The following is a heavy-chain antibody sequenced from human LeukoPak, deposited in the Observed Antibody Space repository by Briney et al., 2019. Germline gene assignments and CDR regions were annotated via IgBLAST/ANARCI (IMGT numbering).Heavy chain of an antibody. D-gene: IGHD7-27*01. V-gene: IGHV3-66*01. CDR2: IYSSGGT. Sequence: PGGSLRLSCAASGFTFSDYYMSWIRQAPGKGLEWVSVIYSSGGTYYADSVKGRFSVSRDNSQKTMYLQMNSLRVEDTAVYFCTREVTGDDAFDIWGQGTMVTVSS. CDR1: GFTFSDYY. CDR3: TREVTGDDAFDI. J-gene: IGHJ3*02.